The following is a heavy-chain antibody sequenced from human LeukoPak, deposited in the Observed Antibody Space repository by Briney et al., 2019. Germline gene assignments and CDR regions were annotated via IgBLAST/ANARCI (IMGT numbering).Heavy chain of an antibody. V-gene: IGHV3-73*01. CDR2: IRSKANSYAT. J-gene: IGHJ4*02. D-gene: IGHD3-22*01. CDR1: GFTFSGSA. Sequence: GRSLRLSCAASGFTFSGSAMHWVRQASGKGLEWVGRIRSKANSYATAYAASVKGRFTISRDDSKNTAYLQMNSLKTEDTAVYYCTRGHYYDSSGPLGYWGQGTLVTVSS. CDR3: TRGHYYDSSGPLGY.